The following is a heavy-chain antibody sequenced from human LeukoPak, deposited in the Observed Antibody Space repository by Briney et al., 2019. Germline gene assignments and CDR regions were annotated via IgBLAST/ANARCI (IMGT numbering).Heavy chain of an antibody. D-gene: IGHD5-12*01. CDR3: ARGGPSGYAVSDWGY. CDR2: INAGNGNT. J-gene: IGHJ4*02. V-gene: IGHV1-3*01. Sequence: GASVKVSCKASGYTFTSYAMHWVRQAPGQRLEWMGWINAGNGNTKYSQKFQGRVTITRDTSASTAYMELSSLRSEDTAVYYCARGGPSGYAVSDWGYWGQGTLVTVSS. CDR1: GYTFTSYA.